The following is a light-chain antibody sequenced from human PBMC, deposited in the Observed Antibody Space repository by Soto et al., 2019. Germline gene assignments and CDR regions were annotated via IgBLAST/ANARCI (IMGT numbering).Light chain of an antibody. CDR2: GTY. V-gene: IGKV3D-20*02. Sequence: EFVFTPSPCTLSLSPGERVTLSCRASQSISGNYLAWYQHKPGQAPRLLISGTYTRATGIPDRFSGRGSGTDFSLTISRLEPGDFAVYYCQQRSNWPITFGQGTRLEIK. J-gene: IGKJ5*01. CDR1: QSISGNY. CDR3: QQRSNWPIT.